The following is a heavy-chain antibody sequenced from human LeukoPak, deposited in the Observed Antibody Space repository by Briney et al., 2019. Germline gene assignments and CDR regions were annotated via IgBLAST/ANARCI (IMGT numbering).Heavy chain of an antibody. CDR1: GFSFNSYW. Sequence: GGSLRLSCAASGFSFNSYWMTWVRQAPGRGLEWVANINPAGSDTYYVDPVKGRFTISRDNAKNLVYLQMNSLRAEDTAVYFCVRDRAGTQDWVEFDPWGQGTLVTVSS. CDR2: INPAGSDT. CDR3: VRDRAGTQDWVEFDP. J-gene: IGHJ5*02. D-gene: IGHD3-10*01. V-gene: IGHV3-7*01.